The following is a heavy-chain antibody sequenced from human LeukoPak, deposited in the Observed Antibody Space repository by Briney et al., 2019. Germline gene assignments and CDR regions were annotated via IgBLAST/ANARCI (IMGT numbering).Heavy chain of an antibody. Sequence: PGGSLRLSCATSGFTFGDYAMTWFRQAPGKGLEWVGFIRDKASGGTTEYAASVKGRFTVSRDDSKSIVSLQMNSLKTEDTAVYYCTREVSVNLGWYFDYWGQGTLVTVSS. J-gene: IGHJ4*02. V-gene: IGHV3-49*03. CDR2: IRDKASGGTT. CDR1: GFTFGDYA. D-gene: IGHD3-10*01. CDR3: TREVSVNLGWYFDY.